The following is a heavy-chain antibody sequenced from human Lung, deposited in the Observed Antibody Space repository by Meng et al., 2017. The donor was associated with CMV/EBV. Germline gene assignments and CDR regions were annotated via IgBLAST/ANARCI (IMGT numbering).Heavy chain of an antibody. CDR1: GFTVSSNY. CDR2: IYSGGST. J-gene: IGHJ6*02. CDR3: ARDRGYSYGSLGMAV. D-gene: IGHD5-18*01. V-gene: IGHV3-53*01. Sequence: GEXXKISCAASGFTVSSNYMSWVRQAPGKGLEWVSVIYSGGSTYYADSVKGRFTISRDNSKNTLYLQMNSLRAEDTAVYYCARDRGYSYGSLGMAVWGQGTTVTVSS.